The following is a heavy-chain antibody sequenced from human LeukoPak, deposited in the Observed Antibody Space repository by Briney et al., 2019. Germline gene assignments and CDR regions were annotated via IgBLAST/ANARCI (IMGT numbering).Heavy chain of an antibody. Sequence: GESLKISCKGSGYSFTNYWIGWVRQMPGKGLEWMGIIYPGDSDTRYSPSFQGQVTISADKSISTAYLQWSSLKASDTAMYYCARQDIVVVPAAGIPHNLYDYWGQGTLVTVSS. V-gene: IGHV5-51*01. CDR1: GYSFTNYW. J-gene: IGHJ4*02. CDR2: IYPGDSDT. D-gene: IGHD2-2*01. CDR3: ARQDIVVVPAAGIPHNLYDY.